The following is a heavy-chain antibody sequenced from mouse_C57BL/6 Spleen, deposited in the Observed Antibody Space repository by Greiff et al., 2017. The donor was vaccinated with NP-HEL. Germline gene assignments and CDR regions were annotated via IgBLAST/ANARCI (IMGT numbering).Heavy chain of an antibody. CDR2: IDPSDSYT. CDR1: GYTFTSYW. Sequence: VQLQQSGAELVMPGASVKLSCKASGYTFTSYWMHWVKQRPGQGLEWIGEIDPSDSYTNYNQKFKGKSTLTVDKSSSTAYMQLSSLTSEDSAVYYCARERDSFDYWGQGTTLTVSS. V-gene: IGHV1-69*01. J-gene: IGHJ2*01. CDR3: ARERDSFDY.